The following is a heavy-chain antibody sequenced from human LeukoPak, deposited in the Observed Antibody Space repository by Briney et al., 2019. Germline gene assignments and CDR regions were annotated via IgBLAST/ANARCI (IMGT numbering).Heavy chain of an antibody. Sequence: GASVKVSCKASGYTFTSYGISWVRQAPGQGLEWMGWISAYNGNTNYAQKLQGRVTMTTDTSTSTAYMELRSLRSDDTAVYYCARDPEDSSSSGVDWFDPWGQATLVTVSS. CDR1: GYTFTSYG. CDR2: ISAYNGNT. CDR3: ARDPEDSSSSGVDWFDP. D-gene: IGHD6-6*01. J-gene: IGHJ5*02. V-gene: IGHV1-18*01.